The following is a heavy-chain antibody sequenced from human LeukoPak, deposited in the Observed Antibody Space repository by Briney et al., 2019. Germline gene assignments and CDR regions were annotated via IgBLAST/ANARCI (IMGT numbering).Heavy chain of an antibody. CDR1: GFTFSSYA. V-gene: IGHV3-30-3*01. Sequence: GRSLRLSCAASGFTFSSYAMHWVRQAPGKGLEWVAVISYDGSNKYYADSVKGRFTISRDNSKNTLYLQMNSLRAEDTAVYYCARDYYYDSGGYYYAKHFDYWGQGTLVTVSS. J-gene: IGHJ4*02. CDR3: ARDYYYDSGGYYYAKHFDY. CDR2: ISYDGSNK. D-gene: IGHD3-22*01.